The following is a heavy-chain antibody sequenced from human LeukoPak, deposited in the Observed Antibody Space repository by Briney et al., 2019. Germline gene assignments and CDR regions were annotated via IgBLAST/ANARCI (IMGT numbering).Heavy chain of an antibody. CDR3: AREGGIWAFDY. J-gene: IGHJ4*02. Sequence: GGSLRLSCAASGFTFSSYAMSWVRQAPGKGLEWVSTISGSGGGTWYADSVKGRFTISRDNSKNTLYLQMNSLRAEDTAVYYCAREGGIWAFDYWGQGTLVTVSS. CDR2: ISGSGGGT. D-gene: IGHD3-16*01. V-gene: IGHV3-23*01. CDR1: GFTFSSYA.